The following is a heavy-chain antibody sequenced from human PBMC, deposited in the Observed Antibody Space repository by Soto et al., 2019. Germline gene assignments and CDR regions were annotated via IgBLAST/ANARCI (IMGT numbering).Heavy chain of an antibody. Sequence: QVQLVESGGGVVQPGRSLRLSCAASGFTFSSYGMHWVRQAPGKGLEWVAVIWYDGSNKYYADSVKGRFTISRDNSKNTLYLQMNSLRAEDTAVYYCAITVTVNYYYYGMDVWGQGTTVTVSS. V-gene: IGHV3-33*01. CDR1: GFTFSSYG. CDR2: IWYDGSNK. J-gene: IGHJ6*02. D-gene: IGHD4-17*01. CDR3: AITVTVNYYYYGMDV.